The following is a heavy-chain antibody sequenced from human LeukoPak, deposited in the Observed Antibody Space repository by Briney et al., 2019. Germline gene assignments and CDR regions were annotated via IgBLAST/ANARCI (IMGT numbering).Heavy chain of an antibody. J-gene: IGHJ5*02. V-gene: IGHV4-34*01. CDR2: INHSGST. D-gene: IGHD2-15*01. CDR1: GGSFSGYY. CDR3: ASVYCSGGSCYSNWFDP. Sequence: PSETLSLTCAVYGGSFSGYYWSWSRQPPGKGLEWIGEINHSGSTNYNPSLKSRVTISVDTSKNQFSLKLSSVTAADTAVYYCASVYCSGGSCYSNWFDPWGQGTLVIVSS.